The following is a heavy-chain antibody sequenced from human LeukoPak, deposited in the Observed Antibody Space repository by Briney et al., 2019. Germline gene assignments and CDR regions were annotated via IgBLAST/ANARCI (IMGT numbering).Heavy chain of an antibody. CDR3: ARALVDGYKELGY. J-gene: IGHJ4*02. V-gene: IGHV1-18*01. D-gene: IGHD5-24*01. CDR1: GYSFTTYG. Sequence: ASVKVSCKASGYSFTTYGITWVRQAPGQGLEWMGWISAYNGNTNYAQKLQGRVTMTTDTSTSTAYMELRSLRSDDTAVYYCARALVDGYKELGYWGEGTLVTVSS. CDR2: ISAYNGNT.